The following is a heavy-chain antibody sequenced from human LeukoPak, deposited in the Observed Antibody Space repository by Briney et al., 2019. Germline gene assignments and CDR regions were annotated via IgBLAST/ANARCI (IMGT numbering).Heavy chain of an antibody. D-gene: IGHD3-22*01. CDR1: GFTFDDYT. J-gene: IGHJ4*02. V-gene: IGHV3-43*01. CDR2: ISWDGGST. CDR3: AKDAGSHTYYYDSSGYYDY. Sequence: GGSLRLSCAASGFTFDDYTMHWVRQAPGKGLEWVSLISWDGGSTYYADSVKGRFTISRDNSKNSLYLQMNSLRTEDTALYYCAKDAGSHTYYYDSSGYYDYWGQGTLVTASS.